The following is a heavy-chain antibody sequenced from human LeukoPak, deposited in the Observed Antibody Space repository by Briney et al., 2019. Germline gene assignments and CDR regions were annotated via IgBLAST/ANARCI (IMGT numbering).Heavy chain of an antibody. CDR2: VGPTGSDR. CDR1: GLTFSTSG. CDR3: ATETNGRHYDY. D-gene: IGHD1-14*01. J-gene: IGHJ4*02. V-gene: IGHV3-21*06. Sequence: KPGGSLRLSCTASGLTFSTSGFNWVRQAPGKGLEWVASVGPTGSDRYHADSIKGRFTISRDNANNFLYLQMNSLRAEDTAVYYCATETNGRHYDYWGQGTLLTVSS.